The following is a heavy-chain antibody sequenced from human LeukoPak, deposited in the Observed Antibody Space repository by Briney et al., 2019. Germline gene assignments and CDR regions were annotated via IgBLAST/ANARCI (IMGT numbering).Heavy chain of an antibody. CDR3: AKESGKFDY. CDR1: GLNFDDSA. CDR2: ISADGGST. V-gene: IGHV3-43*02. J-gene: IGHJ4*02. Sequence: GGSLRLSCVASGLNFDDSAMHWVRQAPGKGLEWASLISADGGSTFSADSVKGRFSISRDNSKNSLYLQMNSLRSEDTAMYYCAKESGKFDYWGRGTLVAVSS.